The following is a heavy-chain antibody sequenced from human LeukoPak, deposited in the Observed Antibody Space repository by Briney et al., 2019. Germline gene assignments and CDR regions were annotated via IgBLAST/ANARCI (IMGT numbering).Heavy chain of an antibody. V-gene: IGHV4-34*01. CDR1: GGSFSGYY. CDR2: INHSGST. J-gene: IGHJ5*02. Sequence: PSETLSLTCAVYGGSFSGYYWSWIRQPPGKGLEWIGEINHSGSTNYNPSLKSRFTISVDTYKNQFSLKLSSVAAADTPVYYCARVPTQRYCSSTSCYYWFDPWGQGTLVTVSS. D-gene: IGHD2-2*01. CDR3: ARVPTQRYCSSTSCYYWFDP.